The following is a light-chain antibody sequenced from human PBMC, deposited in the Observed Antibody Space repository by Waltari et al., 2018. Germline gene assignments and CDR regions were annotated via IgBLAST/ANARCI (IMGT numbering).Light chain of an antibody. CDR2: AAS. V-gene: IGKV1-39*01. CDR1: QTIDNY. CDR3: QQSSTTLFT. J-gene: IGKJ3*01. Sequence: DVQLTQSPSSLSASVGDRVTITCRASQTIDNYLNWSQQKPGKAPELLIFAASTLQRGVPSRFIGRGSGTDFTLTITSLQPEDFATYYCQQSSTTLFTFGPGTRVD.